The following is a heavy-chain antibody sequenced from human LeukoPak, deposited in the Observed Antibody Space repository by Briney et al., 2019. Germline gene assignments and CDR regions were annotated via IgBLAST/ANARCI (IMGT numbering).Heavy chain of an antibody. J-gene: IGHJ4*02. V-gene: IGHV1-2*02. Sequence: ASVKVSCKASGYTFTGYHMHWVRQAPGQGLEWMGWINPNSGGTNYAQKFQGRVTMTRDTSISTAYMELSRLRSDDTAVYYCARDQRGPAEVEMATIPRGYWGQGTLVTVSS. CDR1: GYTFTGYH. CDR3: ARDQRGPAEVEMATIPRGY. CDR2: INPNSGGT. D-gene: IGHD5-24*01.